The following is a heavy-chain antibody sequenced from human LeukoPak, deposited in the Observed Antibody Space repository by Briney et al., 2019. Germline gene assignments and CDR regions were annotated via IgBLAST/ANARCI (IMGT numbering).Heavy chain of an antibody. D-gene: IGHD1-1*01. Sequence: GGSLRLSCAASGCTFSNYYMHWGRQAPGKGLEWVAVISDDGNRKYYADSVQGRFTISRDNSKNTLYLQMNSLRAEDTAVYFCVKDLSGYWTFDYWGQGTLVTVSS. V-gene: IGHV3-30*18. CDR3: VKDLSGYWTFDY. J-gene: IGHJ4*02. CDR2: ISDDGNRK. CDR1: GCTFSNYY.